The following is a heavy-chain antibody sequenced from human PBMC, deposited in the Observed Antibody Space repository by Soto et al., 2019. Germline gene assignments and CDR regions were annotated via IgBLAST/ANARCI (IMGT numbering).Heavy chain of an antibody. D-gene: IGHD1-1*01. CDR1: AFTFSSYW. CDR2: IKEDGSVK. V-gene: IGHV3-7*04. J-gene: IGHJ4*02. Sequence: EVQLVESGGGLVQPGGSLRLSCAASAFTFSSYWMSWVRQVPGKGLEWVANIKEDGSVKNYVDSVRGRFTISRDNANNSLYLQVISLGVEDTAVYYCARGTPVPRGGSDYWGQGALVTVSS. CDR3: ARGTPVPRGGSDY.